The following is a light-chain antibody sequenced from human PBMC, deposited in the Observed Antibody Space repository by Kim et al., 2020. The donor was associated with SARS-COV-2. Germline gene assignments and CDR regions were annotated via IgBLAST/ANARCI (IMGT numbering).Light chain of an antibody. CDR1: QSVDSL. Sequence: LSPGERATLACRASQSVDSLLGWYQQKPGQAPRLLIFDASNRAPGIPARFSGSGSGTDFTLTISSLEPEDFAVYYCQQRTNWPLTFGGGTKVDIK. CDR3: QQRTNWPLT. J-gene: IGKJ4*01. V-gene: IGKV3-11*01. CDR2: DAS.